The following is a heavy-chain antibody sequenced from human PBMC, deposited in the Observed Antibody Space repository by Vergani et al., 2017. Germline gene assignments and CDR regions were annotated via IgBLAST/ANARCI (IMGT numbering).Heavy chain of an antibody. Sequence: QVQLQESGPGLVKPSETLSLTCTVSGGSISSYYWSWIRQPAGKGLEWIGRIYTSGSTNYNPSLKSRVTMSVDTSKNQFSRKLSSVTAADTAVYYCARVGYCSSTSCSEGGWFDPWGQGTLVTVSS. CDR2: IYTSGST. V-gene: IGHV4-4*07. CDR1: GGSISSYY. J-gene: IGHJ5*02. CDR3: ARVGYCSSTSCSEGGWFDP. D-gene: IGHD2-2*03.